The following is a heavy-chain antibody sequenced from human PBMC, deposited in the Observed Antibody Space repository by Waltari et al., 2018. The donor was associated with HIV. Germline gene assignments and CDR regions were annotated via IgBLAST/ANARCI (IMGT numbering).Heavy chain of an antibody. CDR3: ARDGVGDAAFDY. D-gene: IGHD1-26*01. CDR1: GYNFPGYY. Sequence: QVQLLQSGPEVRKPGASVKVSCRASGYNFPGYYMHWVRQAPGQGLEWMGWINPNSGNTHFAQKFKGRVTLTRVTSIRTAYLEMRRLKSDDTAIYYCARDGVGDAAFDYWGQGTLVTVS. CDR2: INPNSGNT. V-gene: IGHV1-2*02. J-gene: IGHJ4*02.